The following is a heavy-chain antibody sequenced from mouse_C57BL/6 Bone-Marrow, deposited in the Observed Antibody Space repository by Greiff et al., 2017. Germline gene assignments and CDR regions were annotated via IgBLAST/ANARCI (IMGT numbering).Heavy chain of an antibody. Sequence: QVQLQQSGAELARPGASVKLSCKASGYTFTSYGISWVKQRTGQGLEWIGEIYPRSGNTYYNEKFKGKATLTADKYSSTAYMELRILTSEDSAFYYCARPRYYIKKGYYFYYWGQGTTLTVSS. CDR3: ARPRYYIKKGYYFYY. CDR1: GYTFTSYG. J-gene: IGHJ2*01. V-gene: IGHV1-81*01. CDR2: IYPRSGNT. D-gene: IGHD2-5*01.